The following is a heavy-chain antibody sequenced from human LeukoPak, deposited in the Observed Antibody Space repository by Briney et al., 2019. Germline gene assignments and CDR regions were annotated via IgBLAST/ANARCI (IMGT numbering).Heavy chain of an antibody. J-gene: IGHJ4*02. CDR1: GFTVSSNY. CDR2: IYSGGNT. V-gene: IGHV3-53*01. Sequence: GSLRLSCAASGFTVSSNYMSWVRQAPGKGLEWVSVIYSGGNTYYADSVKGRFTISRDNSKNTLYLQMNSLRAEDTAVYYCARDVYLDYWGRGTLVTVSS. CDR3: ARDVYLDY.